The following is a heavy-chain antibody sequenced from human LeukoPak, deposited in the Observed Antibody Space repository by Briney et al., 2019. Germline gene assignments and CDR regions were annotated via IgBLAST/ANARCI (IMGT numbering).Heavy chain of an antibody. CDR3: ARDLPYGSSDRTPFDY. CDR1: GTTLSNYG. Sequence: EASVKVSCKASGTTLSNYGITWVRQAPGQGLEWMGWISAYNGNTNHAQKFQGRVTMTTDTSTSTAYMELRSLRSDDTAVYYCARDLPYGSSDRTPFDYWGQGTLVTVSS. J-gene: IGHJ4*02. D-gene: IGHD6-6*01. V-gene: IGHV1-18*01. CDR2: ISAYNGNT.